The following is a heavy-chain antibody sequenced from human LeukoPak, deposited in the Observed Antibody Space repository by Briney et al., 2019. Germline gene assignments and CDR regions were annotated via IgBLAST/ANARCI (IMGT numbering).Heavy chain of an antibody. CDR2: IYYSGST. J-gene: IGHJ4*02. V-gene: IGHV4-59*01. Sequence: PSETLSLTRTVSGGSISSYYWSWIRQPPGKGLEWIGYIYYSGSTNYNPSLKSRVTISVDTSKNQFSLKLSSVTAADTAVYYCARSPTYDYIWGSYLYYFDYWGQGTLVTASS. CDR1: GGSISSYY. CDR3: ARSPTYDYIWGSYLYYFDY. D-gene: IGHD3-16*02.